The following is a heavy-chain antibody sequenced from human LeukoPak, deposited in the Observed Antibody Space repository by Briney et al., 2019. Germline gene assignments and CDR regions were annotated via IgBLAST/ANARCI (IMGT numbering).Heavy chain of an antibody. J-gene: IGHJ4*02. CDR3: AKGGDGYNYGSYFDY. CDR2: ISGSGGST. V-gene: IGHV3-23*01. Sequence: GGSLRLSCAASGFTFSSYAMSWVRQAPGKGLEWVSAISGSGGSTYYADSVKGRFTISRDNSKNTLYLQMNSLTAEDTAVYYCAKGGDGYNYGSYFDYWGQGTLVTVSS. D-gene: IGHD5-24*01. CDR1: GFTFSSYA.